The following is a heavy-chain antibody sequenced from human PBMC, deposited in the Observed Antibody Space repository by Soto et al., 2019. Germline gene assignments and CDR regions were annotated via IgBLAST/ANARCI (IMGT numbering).Heavy chain of an antibody. CDR3: AKVSLGALTFTDYYYYGLDV. D-gene: IGHD1-26*01. CDR2: ISGGGGST. J-gene: IGHJ6*02. Sequence: EVQLAESGGGLVKPGGSLRLSCAASGFSFSYYSMSWVRQAPGKGLEWVSAISGGGGSTYYADSVKGRVTISRDNSKNTLYLQMNSLRAEDTAVYYCAKVSLGALTFTDYYYYGLDVWGQGTTVTVSS. V-gene: IGHV3-23*04. CDR1: GFSFSYYS.